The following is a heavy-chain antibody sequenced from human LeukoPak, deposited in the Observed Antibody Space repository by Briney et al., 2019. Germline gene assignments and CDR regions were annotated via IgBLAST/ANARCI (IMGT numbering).Heavy chain of an antibody. Sequence: SETLSLTCTVSGGSISSYYWSWLRQPPGKGLEWIGYIYYSGSTNYNPSLKSRVTISVDTSKNQFSLKLSSLSAADTGVYYCATLMGGVIATFDYGGQGTLVTVSS. V-gene: IGHV4-59*01. J-gene: IGHJ4*02. CDR1: GGSISSYY. D-gene: IGHD3-16*02. CDR3: ATLMGGVIATFDY. CDR2: IYYSGST.